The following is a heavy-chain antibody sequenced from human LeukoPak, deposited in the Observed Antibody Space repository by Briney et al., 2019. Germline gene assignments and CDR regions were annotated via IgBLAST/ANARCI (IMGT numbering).Heavy chain of an antibody. CDR1: GFTFSSYG. CDR2: ISGSGGST. Sequence: GGSLRLSCAASGFTFSSYGMSWVRQAPGKGLEWVSAISGSGGSTYYADSVKGRFTISRDNSKNTLYLQMNSLRAEDTAVYYCATPVYSSSWFKGAFDIWGQGTMVTVSS. CDR3: ATPVYSSSWFKGAFDI. J-gene: IGHJ3*02. V-gene: IGHV3-23*01. D-gene: IGHD6-13*01.